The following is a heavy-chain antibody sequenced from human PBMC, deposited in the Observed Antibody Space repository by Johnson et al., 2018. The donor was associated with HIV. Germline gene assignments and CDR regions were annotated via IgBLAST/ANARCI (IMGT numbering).Heavy chain of an antibody. CDR3: ARSTVGATTGGAFDI. CDR1: DFSFSDYW. J-gene: IGHJ3*02. Sequence: VQLVESGGGLVQPGGSLGLSCAASDFSFSDYWMTWVRQAPGKGLEWVANINQDGSEKYYVDSVKGRFTISRDTAKNSLYLQMHSLRVEDTAVYYCARSTVGATTGGAFDIWCQGTMVTVSS. V-gene: IGHV3-7*05. D-gene: IGHD1-26*01. CDR2: INQDGSEK.